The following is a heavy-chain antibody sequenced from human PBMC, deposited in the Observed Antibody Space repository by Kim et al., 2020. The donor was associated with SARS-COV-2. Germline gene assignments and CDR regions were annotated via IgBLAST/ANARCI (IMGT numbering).Heavy chain of an antibody. V-gene: IGHV4-39*07. CDR3: ARDLGGITMVRGVGGFDY. J-gene: IGHJ4*02. Sequence: TSRVTISVDTSKNQFSLKLSSVTAAETAVYYCARDLGGITMVRGVGGFDYWGQGTLVTVSS. D-gene: IGHD3-10*01.